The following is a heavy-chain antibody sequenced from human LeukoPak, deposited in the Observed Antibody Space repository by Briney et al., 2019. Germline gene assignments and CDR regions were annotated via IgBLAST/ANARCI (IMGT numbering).Heavy chain of an antibody. CDR2: IYPGDSDT. D-gene: IGHD6-19*01. Sequence: GESLKISCKGSGYDFFGYWIGWVRQMPGKGLEWMGIIYPGDSDTRYSPSFQGQVTISADKSISTAYLQWSSLKASDTAIYYCARQPRIAVTGTPYYYFYMDVWGKGTTVTVSS. J-gene: IGHJ6*03. V-gene: IGHV5-51*01. CDR1: GYDFFGYW. CDR3: ARQPRIAVTGTPYYYFYMDV.